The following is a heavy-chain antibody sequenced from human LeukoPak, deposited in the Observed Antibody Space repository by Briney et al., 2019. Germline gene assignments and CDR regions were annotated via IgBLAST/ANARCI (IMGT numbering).Heavy chain of an antibody. CDR1: GYSISSGYY. CDR3: ARDIVVVPAARGGSNWFDP. Sequence: SETLSLTCTVSGYSISSGYYWGWIRQPPGKGREGIGSIYHSGSTYYNPSLKSRVTISVDTSKNQFSLKLSSVTAADTAVYYCARDIVVVPAARGGSNWFDPWGQGTLVTVSS. CDR2: IYHSGST. V-gene: IGHV4-38-2*02. J-gene: IGHJ5*02. D-gene: IGHD2-2*01.